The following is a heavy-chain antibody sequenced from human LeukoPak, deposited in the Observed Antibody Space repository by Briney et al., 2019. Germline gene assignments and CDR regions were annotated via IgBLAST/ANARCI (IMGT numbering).Heavy chain of an antibody. V-gene: IGHV3-30*04. CDR1: GFTFSSYA. Sequence: GGSLRLSCAASGFTFSSYAMHWVRQAPGKGLEWVAVISYDGSNKYYADSVKGRFTISRDNSKNTLYLQMNSLRAEDTAVYYCAREGYGIAVAGEKRYYYYGMDVWGQGTTVTVSS. J-gene: IGHJ6*02. D-gene: IGHD6-19*01. CDR3: AREGYGIAVAGEKRYYYYGMDV. CDR2: ISYDGSNK.